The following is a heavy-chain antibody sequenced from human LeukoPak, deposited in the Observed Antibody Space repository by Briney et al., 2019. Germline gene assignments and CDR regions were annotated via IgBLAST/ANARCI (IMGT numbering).Heavy chain of an antibody. CDR1: GYSFTSHY. V-gene: IGHV1-2*07. CDR2: IDPNSGAT. CDR3: ARGGVVGLDAFDV. D-gene: IGHD2-15*01. Sequence: ASVKVSCKASGYSFTSHYLHWVRQAPGQGLEWMGWIDPNSGATNHAHNFQGRVTMTRDTSTSTAYMELSADDTAIYYCARGGVVGLDAFDVWGQGTVLTVSS. J-gene: IGHJ3*01.